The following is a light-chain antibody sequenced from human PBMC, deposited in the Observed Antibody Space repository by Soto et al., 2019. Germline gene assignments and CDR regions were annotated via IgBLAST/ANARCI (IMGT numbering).Light chain of an antibody. CDR2: DVS. J-gene: IGLJ1*01. Sequence: QSALTQPRSVSGSPGQSITIYCTGTSSDVGGYNYVSWYRQHPGKAPKLMIYDVSKRPSGVPDRFSGSKSGNTASLTISGLQAEDEADYYCCSYAGSYTHYVFGNGTKVTVL. CDR1: SSDVGGYNY. V-gene: IGLV2-11*01. CDR3: CSYAGSYTHYV.